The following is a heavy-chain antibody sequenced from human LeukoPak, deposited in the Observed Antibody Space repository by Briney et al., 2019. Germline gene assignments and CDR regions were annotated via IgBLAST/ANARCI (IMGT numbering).Heavy chain of an antibody. CDR1: GFTFSSYS. J-gene: IGHJ5*02. V-gene: IGHV3-48*01. CDR3: ANIITILGVVKEDWFDP. CDR2: ISSSSSSK. D-gene: IGHD3-3*01. Sequence: GGSLRLSCAASGFTFSSYSMNWVRQAPGKGLEWISYISSSSSSKYYADSVKGRFTISRDNSKNTLYLQMNSLRAEDTAVYYCANIITILGVVKEDWFDPWGQGTLVTVSS.